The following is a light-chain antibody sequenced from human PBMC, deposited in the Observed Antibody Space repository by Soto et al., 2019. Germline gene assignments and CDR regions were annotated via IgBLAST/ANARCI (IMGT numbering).Light chain of an antibody. Sequence: QSVLTHPPSVSGAPGQRVPISCTGSSSNLGPLYDVHWYKQLPGAAPNRLIYGNFNRPSGVPDRFSGSKSGTSASLAITGLRAEDEADYYYQSYDSSLSGSVFGTGTKVTVL. V-gene: IGLV1-40*01. CDR1: SSNLGPLYD. CDR3: QSYDSSLSGSV. CDR2: GNF. J-gene: IGLJ1*01.